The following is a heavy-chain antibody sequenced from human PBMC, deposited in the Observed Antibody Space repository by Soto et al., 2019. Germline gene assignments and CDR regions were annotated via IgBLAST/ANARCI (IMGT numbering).Heavy chain of an antibody. D-gene: IGHD3-3*01. CDR2: ISPYNGNT. J-gene: IGHJ5*02. CDR3: ATSYDSGFDP. CDR1: GYSFTTYD. Sequence: GASVKVSCKASGYSFTTYDISWLRQAPGQGLEWMGRISPYNGNTNYAQNFQDRVTMTADTSSSTAYMELRGLRSYDTAIYYCATSYDSGFDPWGQGTLVTVSS. V-gene: IGHV1-18*04.